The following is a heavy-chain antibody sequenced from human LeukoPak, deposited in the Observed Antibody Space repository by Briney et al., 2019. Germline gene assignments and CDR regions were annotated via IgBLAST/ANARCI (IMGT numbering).Heavy chain of an antibody. V-gene: IGHV4-34*01. CDR3: ARGPVRSGYYFDY. J-gene: IGHJ4*02. CDR1: GGSFSGYY. Sequence: NPSETLSLTCAVYGGSFSGYYWSWIRQPPGKGLEWIGEINHSGNTNYNPSLKSRVTISVDTSKNQFSLKLSSVTAADTAVYYCARGPVRSGYYFDYWGQGTLVTVSS. CDR2: INHSGNT. D-gene: IGHD3-3*01.